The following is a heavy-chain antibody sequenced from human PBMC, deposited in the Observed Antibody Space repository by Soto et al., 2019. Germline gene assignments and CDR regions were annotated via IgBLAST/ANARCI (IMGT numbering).Heavy chain of an antibody. CDR1: GFTFSSYG. D-gene: IGHD6-19*01. CDR3: AKDFRSAGDSGFDY. Sequence: PGGSLRLSCAASGFTFSSYGMHWVRQAPGKGLEWVAVISYDGSNKYYADSVKGRFTISRDNSKNTLYLQMNSLRAEDTAVYYCAKDFRSAGDSGFDYWGQGTLVTVSS. J-gene: IGHJ4*02. V-gene: IGHV3-30*18. CDR2: ISYDGSNK.